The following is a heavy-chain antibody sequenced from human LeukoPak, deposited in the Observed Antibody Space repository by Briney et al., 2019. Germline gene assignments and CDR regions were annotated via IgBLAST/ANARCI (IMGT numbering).Heavy chain of an antibody. V-gene: IGHV4-31*03. Sequence: SETLSLTCTVSGASISSDGYYWTWIRQHPGRGLEWIGYISNSGSTSYNPPLKSRVTISVDTSKNQFSLKLSSVTAADTAVYYCALVDFWSGYLHYWGQGTLVTVSS. CDR1: GASISSDGYY. CDR3: ALVDFWSGYLHY. J-gene: IGHJ4*02. D-gene: IGHD3-3*01. CDR2: ISNSGST.